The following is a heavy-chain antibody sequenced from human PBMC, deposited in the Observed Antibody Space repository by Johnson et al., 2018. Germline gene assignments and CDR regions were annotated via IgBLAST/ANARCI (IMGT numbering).Heavy chain of an antibody. J-gene: IGHJ6*02. CDR3: ARATPLVQARWFGEEDYYYGMDV. D-gene: IGHD3-10*01. CDR2: IGTAGDT. CDR1: GFTFSSYD. Sequence: EVQLVESGGGLVQPGGSLRLSCAASGFTFSSYDMHWVRQATGKGLEWVSAIGTAGDTYYPGSVKGRFTIPRENAKNSFYLQMNSLRAGDTAVYYWARATPLVQARWFGEEDYYYGMDVWGQGTTVTVSS. V-gene: IGHV3-13*01.